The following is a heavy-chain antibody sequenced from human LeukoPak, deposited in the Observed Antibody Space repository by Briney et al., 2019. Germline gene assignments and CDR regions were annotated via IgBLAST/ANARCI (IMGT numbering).Heavy chain of an antibody. CDR2: ISYDGSNK. CDR1: GFTFSSYG. J-gene: IGHJ4*02. CDR3: AKTYDYGDYVIDD. V-gene: IGHV3-30*18. Sequence: GRSLRLSCAASGFTFSSYGMHWVRQAPGKGLEWVAVISYDGSNKYYADSVKGRFTISRDNSKNTLYLQMNSLRAEDTAVYYCAKTYDYGDYVIDDWGQGTLVTVSS. D-gene: IGHD4-17*01.